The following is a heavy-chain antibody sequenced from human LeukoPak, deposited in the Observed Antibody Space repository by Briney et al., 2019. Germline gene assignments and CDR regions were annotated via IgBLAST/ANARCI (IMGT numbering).Heavy chain of an antibody. Sequence: PSETLSLTCTVSGGSISSGGYYWSWIRQHPGKGLEWIGYIYYSGSTYYNPSLKSRATISVDTSKNQFSLKLSSVTAADTAVYYCARGSYGDYFDYWGQGTLVTVSS. CDR3: ARGSYGDYFDY. V-gene: IGHV4-31*03. J-gene: IGHJ4*02. CDR2: IYYSGST. CDR1: GGSISSGGYY. D-gene: IGHD4-17*01.